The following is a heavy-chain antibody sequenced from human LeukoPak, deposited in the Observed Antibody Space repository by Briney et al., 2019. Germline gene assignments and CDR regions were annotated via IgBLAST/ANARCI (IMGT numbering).Heavy chain of an antibody. J-gene: IGHJ5*02. CDR1: GYTLTELS. V-gene: IGHV1-24*01. Sequence: GASVKVSCKVSGYTLTELSMHWVRQAPGKGLEWMGGFDPEDGETIYAQKFQGRVTMTEDTSTDTAYMELSSLRSEDTAVYYSATACGGSCYYNWFDPWGQGTLVTVSS. CDR2: FDPEDGET. D-gene: IGHD2-15*01. CDR3: ATACGGSCYYNWFDP.